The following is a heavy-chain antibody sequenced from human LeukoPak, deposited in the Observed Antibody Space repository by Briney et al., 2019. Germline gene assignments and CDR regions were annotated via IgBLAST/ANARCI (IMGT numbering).Heavy chain of an antibody. CDR1: GFTFSSYG. J-gene: IGHJ4*02. D-gene: IGHD6-13*01. V-gene: IGHV3-33*01. CDR2: IWYDGSNK. CDR3: ARDSSSTWYYFDN. Sequence: GGSLRLSCAASGFTFSSYGMHWVRQAPGKGLEWVAVIWYDGSNKYYADSVEGRFTISRDNSKNTLYLQMDSLRVEDTAVYYCARDSSSTWYYFDNWGQGTLVTVYS.